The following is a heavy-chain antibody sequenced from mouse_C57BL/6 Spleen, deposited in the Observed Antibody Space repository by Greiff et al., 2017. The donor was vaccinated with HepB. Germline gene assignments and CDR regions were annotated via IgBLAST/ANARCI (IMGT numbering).Heavy chain of an antibody. Sequence: QVQLQQSGAELAKPGASVKLSCKASGYTFTSYWMHWVKQRPGQGLEWIGYINPSSGYTKYNQKFKDKATLTADKSSSTAYMQLSSLTYEDSAVYYCANYYGSEGPWFAYWGQGTLVTVSA. V-gene: IGHV1-7*01. CDR1: GYTFTSYW. CDR2: INPSSGYT. J-gene: IGHJ3*01. CDR3: ANYYGSEGPWFAY. D-gene: IGHD1-1*01.